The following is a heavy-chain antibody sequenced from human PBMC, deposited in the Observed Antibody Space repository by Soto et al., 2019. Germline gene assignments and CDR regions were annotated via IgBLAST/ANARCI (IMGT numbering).Heavy chain of an antibody. Sequence: QVQLQESGPGLVKPSGTLSLTCAVSSGSISSSNWWSWVRQPPGKGLEWIGEIYHSGSTNYNPSLKSRVTISVDKSKSQFSLKLSSVTAADTAVYYCARDRIAVAGYHDAFDIWGQGTMVTVSS. J-gene: IGHJ3*02. CDR2: IYHSGST. V-gene: IGHV4-4*02. CDR1: SGSISSSNW. D-gene: IGHD6-19*01. CDR3: ARDRIAVAGYHDAFDI.